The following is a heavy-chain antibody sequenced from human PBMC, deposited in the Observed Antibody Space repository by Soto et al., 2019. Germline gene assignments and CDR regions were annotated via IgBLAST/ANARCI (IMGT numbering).Heavy chain of an antibody. D-gene: IGHD1-1*01. CDR2: IYSGGST. CDR1: GFTVSSNY. CDR3: ARDLQNWNEDYYYYYMDV. J-gene: IGHJ6*03. Sequence: GGSLRLSCAASGFTVSSNYMSWVRQAPGKGLEWVSVIYSGGSTYYADPVKGRFTMSRENSKNTLYLQMNSLRAEDTAVYYCARDLQNWNEDYYYYYMDVWGKGTTVTVSS. V-gene: IGHV3-66*01.